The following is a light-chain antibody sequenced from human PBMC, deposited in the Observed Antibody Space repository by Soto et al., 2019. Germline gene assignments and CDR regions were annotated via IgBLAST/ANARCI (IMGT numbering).Light chain of an antibody. V-gene: IGLV1-44*01. CDR3: AAWDDSLNGPV. J-gene: IGLJ3*02. CDR2: GND. CDR1: SSNIGSHT. Sequence: QSVLTQPPSASGTPGQRVAISCSGSSSNIGSHTVNWYQQLPGTAPKLLIYGNDQRPSGVPDRFSGSKSGTSASLAISVLQSEDEVDYYCAAWDDSLNGPVFGGGTQLTVL.